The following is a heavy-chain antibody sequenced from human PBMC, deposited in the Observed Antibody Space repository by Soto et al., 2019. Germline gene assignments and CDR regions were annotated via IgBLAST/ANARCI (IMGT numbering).Heavy chain of an antibody. V-gene: IGHV3-43D*04. J-gene: IGHJ4*02. D-gene: IGHD3-22*01. CDR3: AKGSPPYYYDSSGYYPW. CDR2: ISWDGGST. Sequence: HPGGSLRLSCAASGFTFDDYAMHWVRQAPGKGLEWVSLISWDGGSTYYADSVKGRFTISRDNSKNSLYLQMNSLRAEDTALYYCAKGSPPYYYDSSGYYPWWGQGTLVTVSS. CDR1: GFTFDDYA.